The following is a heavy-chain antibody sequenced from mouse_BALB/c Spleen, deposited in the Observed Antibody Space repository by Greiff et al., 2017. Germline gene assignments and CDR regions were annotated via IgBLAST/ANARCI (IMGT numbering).Heavy chain of an antibody. CDR2: ISNGGGST. D-gene: IGHD2-1*01. J-gene: IGHJ4*01. Sequence: VQLKESGGGLVQPGGSLKLSCAASGFTFSSYTMSWVRQTPEKRLEWVAYISNGGGSTYYPDTVKGRFTISRDNAKNTLYLQMSSLKSEDTAMYYCARRNSFYYAMDYWGQGTSVTVSS. CDR1: GFTFSSYT. V-gene: IGHV5-12-2*01. CDR3: ARRNSFYYAMDY.